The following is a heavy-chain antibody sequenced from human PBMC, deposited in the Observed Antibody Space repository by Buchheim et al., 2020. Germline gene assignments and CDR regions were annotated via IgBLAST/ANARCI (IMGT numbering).Heavy chain of an antibody. CDR1: GFTFSSYA. Sequence: QVQLVESGGGVVQPGRSLRLSCAASGFTFSSYAMHWVRQAPGKGLEWVAVISYDGSNKYYADSVKGRFTIPRDNSKNTLYLQMNSLRAEDTAVYYCARGGYYYDSSGYYYWGQGTL. CDR3: ARGGYYYDSSGYYY. J-gene: IGHJ4*02. D-gene: IGHD3-22*01. V-gene: IGHV3-30-3*01. CDR2: ISYDGSNK.